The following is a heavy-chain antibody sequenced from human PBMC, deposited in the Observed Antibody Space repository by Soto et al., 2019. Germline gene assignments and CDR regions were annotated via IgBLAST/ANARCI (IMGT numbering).Heavy chain of an antibody. CDR3: ARQGAPMVRGVIPFDY. J-gene: IGHJ4*02. V-gene: IGHV4-59*08. CDR1: GGSISSYY. Sequence: SETLSLTCTVSGGSISSYYWSWIRQPPGKGLEWIGYIYYSGSTNYNPSLKSRVTISVDTSKNQFSLKLSSVTAADTAVYYCARQGAPMVRGVIPFDYWGQGTLVTV. D-gene: IGHD3-10*01. CDR2: IYYSGST.